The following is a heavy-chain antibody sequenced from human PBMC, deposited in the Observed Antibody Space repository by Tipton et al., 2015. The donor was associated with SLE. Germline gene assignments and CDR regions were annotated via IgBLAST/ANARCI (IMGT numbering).Heavy chain of an antibody. V-gene: IGHV4-39*07. D-gene: IGHD2-21*01. Sequence: TLSLTCTVSGGSISSSSYYWGWIRQPPGKGLEWIGSIYYSGSTYYNPSLKSRVTISVDTSKNQFSLKLSSVTAADTAVYYCARLSQGEHIVVRFDYWGQGTLVTVSS. J-gene: IGHJ4*02. CDR3: ARLSQGEHIVVRFDY. CDR2: IYYSGST. CDR1: GGSISSSSYY.